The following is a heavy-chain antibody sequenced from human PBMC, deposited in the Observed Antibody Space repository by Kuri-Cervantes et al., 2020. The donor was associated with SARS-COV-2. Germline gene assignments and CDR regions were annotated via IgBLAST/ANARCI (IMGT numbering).Heavy chain of an antibody. D-gene: IGHD3-10*01. CDR3: ARGWDYGSGSYYPRGDYGMDV. CDR1: GGSFSGYY. Sequence: SETLSLTCAVYGGSFSGYYWSWIRQPPGKGLEWIGEINHSGSTNYNPSLKSRVTLSVDTSKNQFSLKLSSVTAADTAVYYCARGWDYGSGSYYPRGDYGMDVWGQGTTVTVSS. V-gene: IGHV4-34*01. CDR2: INHSGST. J-gene: IGHJ6*02.